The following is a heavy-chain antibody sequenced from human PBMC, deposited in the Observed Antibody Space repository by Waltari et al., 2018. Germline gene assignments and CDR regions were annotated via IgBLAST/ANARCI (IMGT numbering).Heavy chain of an antibody. CDR3: GKDGRTMSY. CDR2: IKHDGSEK. D-gene: IGHD3-22*01. V-gene: IGHV3-7*02. Sequence: EVQLVESGGGLVQPGGSLRLSCVVSGFTFSNSWMSWASQIPGKGMEWLANIKHDGSEKYDVDSVKGRFTISRDNAKNSLFLQMNSLRAEDTAVYYCGKDGRTMSYWGQGTLVTVSS. CDR1: GFTFSNSW. J-gene: IGHJ4*02.